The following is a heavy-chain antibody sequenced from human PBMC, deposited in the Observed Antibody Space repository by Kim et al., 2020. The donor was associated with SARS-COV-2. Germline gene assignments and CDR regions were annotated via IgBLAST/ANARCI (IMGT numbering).Heavy chain of an antibody. CDR2: IYYSGST. V-gene: IGHV4-30-4*01. CDR3: ARARSITMIVVVIDAFDI. J-gene: IGHJ3*02. CDR1: GGSISSGDYY. D-gene: IGHD3-22*01. Sequence: SETLSLTCTVSGGSISSGDYYWSWIRQPPGNGLEWIGYIYYSGSTYYNPSLKSRVTIAVDTSKNQFSLKLSSVTAADTAVYYCARARSITMIVVVIDAFDIWGQGTMVTVSS.